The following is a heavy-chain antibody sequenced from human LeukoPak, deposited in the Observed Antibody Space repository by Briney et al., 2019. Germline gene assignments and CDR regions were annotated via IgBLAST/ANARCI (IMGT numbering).Heavy chain of an antibody. V-gene: IGHV3-48*04. Sequence: GGTLRLSCVASGFSFSDYSVNLVRQAPGKGLEWISYISSSSTTISYADSVEGRFSISRDNAKRSVYLQMNGLRAEDTAMYYCARDHRYGSGSLDHWGQGILVIVSS. CDR2: ISSSSTTI. CDR1: GFSFSDYS. CDR3: ARDHRYGSGSLDH. D-gene: IGHD3-10*01. J-gene: IGHJ5*02.